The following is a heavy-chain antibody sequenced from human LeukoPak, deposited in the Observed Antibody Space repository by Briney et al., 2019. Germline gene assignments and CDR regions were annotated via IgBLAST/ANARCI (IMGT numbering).Heavy chain of an antibody. D-gene: IGHD3-16*01. CDR1: GGFISSRSYY. CDR2: IYYGGAT. V-gene: IGHV4-39*07. CDR3: ARGDYYAGGGRNWFDP. Sequence: SETLSLTCTVSGGFISSRSYYWGWIRQAPGKGLEWIGSIYYGGATYYNPSLKSRVTISVDTSKNQFSLRLNSVTAADTAVYYCARGDYYAGGGRNWFDPWGQGTLVTVSS. J-gene: IGHJ5*02.